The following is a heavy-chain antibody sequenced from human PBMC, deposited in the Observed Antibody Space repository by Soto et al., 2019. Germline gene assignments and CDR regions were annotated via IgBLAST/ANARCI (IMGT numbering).Heavy chain of an antibody. CDR1: GYTFTSYD. V-gene: IGHV1-8*01. Sequence: QVQLVQSGAEVKKPGASVKVSCKASGYTFTSYDINWVRQATGQGLEWMGWMNPNSGNTAYAQKLQGGSHMDTDTAILTPNMQLPRPSSEHTIVHHCTGKRRIGIHYRGAGTLVTVSS. J-gene: IGHJ4*02. D-gene: IGHD1-1*01. CDR3: TGKRRIGIHY. CDR2: MNPNSGNT.